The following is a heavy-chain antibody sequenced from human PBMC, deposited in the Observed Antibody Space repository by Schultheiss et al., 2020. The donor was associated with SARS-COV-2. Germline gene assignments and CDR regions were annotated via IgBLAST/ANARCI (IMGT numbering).Heavy chain of an antibody. D-gene: IGHD5-12*01. CDR2: IYTSGST. CDR1: GGSFSGYY. CDR3: ARDAGYGGYVVWYYGMDV. Sequence: SETLSLTCAVYGGSFSGYYWSWIRQPAGKGLEWIGRIYTSGSTNYNPSLKSRVTMSVDTSKNQFSLKLSSVTAADTAVYYCARDAGYGGYVVWYYGMDVWGQGTTVTVSS. V-gene: IGHV4-4*07. J-gene: IGHJ6*02.